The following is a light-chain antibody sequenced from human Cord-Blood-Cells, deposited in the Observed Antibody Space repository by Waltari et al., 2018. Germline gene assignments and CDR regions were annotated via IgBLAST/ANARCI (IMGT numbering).Light chain of an antibody. CDR3: QAWDSSTAV. V-gene: IGLV3-1*01. Sequence: YELTQPLSVSVAPGQTASITCSGDKLGDKYACWYQQKPGQSPVLVIYQDSKRPSGIPERFSGSNSGNTATLTISRTQAMDEADYYCQAWDSSTAVFGGGTKLTVL. CDR2: QDS. J-gene: IGLJ3*02. CDR1: KLGDKY.